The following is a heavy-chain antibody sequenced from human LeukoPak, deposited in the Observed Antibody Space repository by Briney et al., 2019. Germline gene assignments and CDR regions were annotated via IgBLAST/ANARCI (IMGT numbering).Heavy chain of an antibody. CDR1: GVSISSYY. CDR2: IYYSGNT. D-gene: IGHD5-24*01. V-gene: IGHV4-59*01. Sequence: SETLSLTCTVSGVSISSYYWSWIRQPPGKGLEWIGYIYYSGNTNYSPSLKSRVTTSVDTSKSQFSLKLSSVTAADTAVYYCARGGSRDGYNRPLDYWGQGTLVTVSS. J-gene: IGHJ4*02. CDR3: ARGGSRDGYNRPLDY.